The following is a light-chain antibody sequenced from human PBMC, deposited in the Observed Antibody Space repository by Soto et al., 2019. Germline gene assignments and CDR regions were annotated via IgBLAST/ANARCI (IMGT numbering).Light chain of an antibody. V-gene: IGLV2-14*01. CDR1: SSDVGGFNF. J-gene: IGLJ1*01. CDR2: DVS. Sequence: QSALTQPASVSGSPGQSITISCTGTSSDVGGFNFVSWYQQPPGKAPKLMIYDVSHRPSGVSNRFSGSKSGNTASLTISGLQAEDEGDYYCSSYTTSSTIVFGTGTKVTGL. CDR3: SSYTTSSTIV.